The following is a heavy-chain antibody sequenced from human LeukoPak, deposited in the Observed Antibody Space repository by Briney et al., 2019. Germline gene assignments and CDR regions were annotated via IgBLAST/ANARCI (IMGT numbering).Heavy chain of an antibody. CDR2: INHSGST. CDR3: ARDYTYYDFWSGPEIAFDI. J-gene: IGHJ3*02. Sequence: SQTLPLTCTVSGGSISSGGYYWSWIRQHPGKGLEWIGEINHSGSTNYNPSLKSRVTISVDTSKNQFSLKLSSVTAADTAVYYCARDYTYYDFWSGPEIAFDIWGQGTMVTVSS. V-gene: IGHV4-31*03. CDR1: GGSISSGGYY. D-gene: IGHD3-3*01.